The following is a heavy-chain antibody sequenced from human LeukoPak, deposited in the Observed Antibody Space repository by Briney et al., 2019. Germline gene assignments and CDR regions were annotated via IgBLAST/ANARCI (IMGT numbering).Heavy chain of an antibody. D-gene: IGHD5-18*01. CDR1: GFPLRTSGMC. J-gene: IGHJ6*02. Sequence: SGPALVKPTQTLTLTCTFSGFPLRTSGMCVSWIRQPPGKALEWLARIDWDDDKYYSTSLKTRLTISKDTSKNQVVFTMTNMDPVDTATYYCARIHRYGPAGYYGMDVWGQGTTVTVSS. CDR3: ARIHRYGPAGYYGMDV. CDR2: IDWDDDK. V-gene: IGHV2-70*11.